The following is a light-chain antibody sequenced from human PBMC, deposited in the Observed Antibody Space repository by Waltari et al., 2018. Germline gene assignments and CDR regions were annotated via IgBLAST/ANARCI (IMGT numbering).Light chain of an antibody. V-gene: IGKV3-15*01. CDR2: GAS. CDR3: QQYSHWPPLT. CDR1: QSVYTN. J-gene: IGKJ4*01. Sequence: VMTQSPATLSVSPGERATLSCRASQSVYTNLAWYQQKPGQAPRPLIYGASTRATGIPARFRGRGSGTEFTLANGSLQSEDFALYYCQQYSHWPPLTFGGGTKVDI.